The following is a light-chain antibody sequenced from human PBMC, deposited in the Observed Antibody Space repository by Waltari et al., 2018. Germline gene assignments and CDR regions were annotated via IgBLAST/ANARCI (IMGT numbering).Light chain of an antibody. Sequence: QSALTQPPSVSGSPGQSVTISCTATSSDVGNYNRVSWYQQSPGTAPKLMIYDFTNRPSGLPDRFSGSKSGNTASLTISGLQAEDEADYYCSSPTTSITWVFGGGTKLTVL. CDR2: DFT. CDR1: SSDVGNYNR. V-gene: IGLV2-18*02. CDR3: SSPTTSITWV. J-gene: IGLJ3*02.